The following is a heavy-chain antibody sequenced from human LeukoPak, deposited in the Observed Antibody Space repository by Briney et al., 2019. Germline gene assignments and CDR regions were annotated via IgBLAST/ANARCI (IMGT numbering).Heavy chain of an antibody. J-gene: IGHJ4*02. CDR1: GYSISSGYY. CDR3: ARRVIAATLDY. CDR2: ICHSGST. D-gene: IGHD2/OR15-2a*01. V-gene: IGHV4-38-2*02. Sequence: SETLSLTCTVSGYSISSGYYWGWIRQPPGKGLEWIGSICHSGSTYYNPSLKSRVTISVDTSKNQFSLKLSSVTAADTAMYYCARRVIAATLDYWGRGTLVTVSA.